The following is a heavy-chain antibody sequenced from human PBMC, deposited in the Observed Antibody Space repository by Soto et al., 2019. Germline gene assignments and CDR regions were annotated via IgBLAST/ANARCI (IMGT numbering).Heavy chain of an antibody. Sequence: SETLSLTSTVSGGAISSYYWSWIRQPTGKGLEWIGYIYYSGSNNYNPSLKSRVTISVDTSKNQFSLKLSSVTAADTAVYYCARGADYRSGYYYDGYWGQGTLVTVS. D-gene: IGHD3-3*01. CDR3: ARGADYRSGYYYDGY. CDR2: IYYSGSN. J-gene: IGHJ4*02. CDR1: GGAISSYY. V-gene: IGHV4-59*01.